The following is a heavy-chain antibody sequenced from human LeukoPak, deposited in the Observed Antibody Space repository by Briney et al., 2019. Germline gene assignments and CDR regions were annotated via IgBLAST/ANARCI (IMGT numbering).Heavy chain of an antibody. CDR3: AREGGVTMVLYYFDY. CDR2: IYTSGST. D-gene: IGHD3-10*01. J-gene: IGHJ4*02. CDR1: GGSISSYY. V-gene: IGHV4-4*07. Sequence: SGTLSLTCTVSGGSISSYYWSWIRQPAGKGLEWIGRIYTSGSTNYNPSLKSRVTISVDRSKNQFSLKLSSVTAADTAVYYCAREGGVTMVLYYFDYWGQGTLVTVSS.